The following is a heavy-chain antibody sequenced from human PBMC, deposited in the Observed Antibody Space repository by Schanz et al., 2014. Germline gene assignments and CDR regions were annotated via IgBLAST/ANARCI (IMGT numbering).Heavy chain of an antibody. D-gene: IGHD6-6*01. CDR3: ARDQSPYTNSSDVRYFDY. CDR1: GYTFTGYY. V-gene: IGHV1-2*02. Sequence: QVQLVQSGAEMKKPGASVKVSCKASGYTFTGYYMHWVRQAPGQGLEWMGWINPNSGTTNYAQKVQGRVTMTTETAASTAYMDLRSLRSDDTAVYYCARDQSPYTNSSDVRYFDYWGQGTLVTVSS. CDR2: INPNSGTT. J-gene: IGHJ4*02.